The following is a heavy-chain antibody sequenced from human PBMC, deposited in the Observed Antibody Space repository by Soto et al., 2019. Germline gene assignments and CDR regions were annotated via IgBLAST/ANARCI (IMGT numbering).Heavy chain of an antibody. J-gene: IGHJ4*02. Sequence: GGSLRLSCAASGFTVSTKYMSWVRQAPGKGLEWVSVIYSGGSTYYADSVRGRFTISRDNSKNTVNLQMNSLRAEDTAVYYCARDPWAADYWGQGTLVTVS. CDR1: GFTVSTKY. CDR2: IYSGGST. D-gene: IGHD3-16*01. V-gene: IGHV3-66*01. CDR3: ARDPWAADY.